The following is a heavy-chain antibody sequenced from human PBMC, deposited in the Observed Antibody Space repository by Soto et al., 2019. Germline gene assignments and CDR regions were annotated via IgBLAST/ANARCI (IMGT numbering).Heavy chain of an antibody. CDR2: IYPGDSDT. CDR1: GYSFTSYW. J-gene: IGHJ3*02. D-gene: IGHD3-22*01. CDR3: ASLYYYDSSGYHDAFDI. V-gene: IGHV5-51*01. Sequence: PGESLKISCKGSGYSFTSYWIGWVRQMPGKGLEWMGIIYPGDSDTRYSPSFQGQVTISADKSISTAYLQWSSLRASDTAMYYCASLYYYDSSGYHDAFDIWGQGTMVTVSS.